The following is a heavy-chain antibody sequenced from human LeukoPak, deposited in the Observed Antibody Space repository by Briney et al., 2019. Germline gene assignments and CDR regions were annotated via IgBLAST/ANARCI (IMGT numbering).Heavy chain of an antibody. J-gene: IGHJ4*02. CDR3: VRDGIRFWYYFDY. CDR2: IKQDGSEK. Sequence: GESLKISCAASGFTFSSYWMSWVRQAPGKGLEWVANIKQDGSEKYYVDSVKGRFTISRDNAKNSLYLQMNSLRAEDTAVYYCVRDGIRFWYYFDYWGQGTLVTVSS. CDR1: GFTFSSYW. D-gene: IGHD3-3*01. V-gene: IGHV3-7*01.